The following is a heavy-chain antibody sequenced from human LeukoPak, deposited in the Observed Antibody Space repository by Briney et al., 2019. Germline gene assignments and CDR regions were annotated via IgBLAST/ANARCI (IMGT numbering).Heavy chain of an antibody. D-gene: IGHD6-13*01. V-gene: IGHV1-18*01. CDR3: TRDPYSSSWNLDY. CDR1: GYTFTSYG. J-gene: IGHJ4*02. Sequence: ASVKVSCKASGYTFTSYGISWVRQAPGQGLEWMGWISAYNGNTNYAQKLQDRVTMTNDSSTSTDYMELRSLRSDDTAFYYWTRDPYSSSWNLDYWGQGTLVTVSS. CDR2: ISAYNGNT.